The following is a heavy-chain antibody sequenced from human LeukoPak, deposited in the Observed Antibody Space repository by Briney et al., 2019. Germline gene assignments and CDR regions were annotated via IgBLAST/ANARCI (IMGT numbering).Heavy chain of an antibody. J-gene: IGHJ6*02. CDR2: IWYDGSNK. V-gene: IGHV3-33*01. D-gene: IGHD6-13*01. CDR3: ARDQGIAAAGVPKSRYGMDV. Sequence: GGSLRLSCAASGFTFSSYGMHWVRQAPGKGLEWVAVIWYDGSNKYYADSVKGRFTISRDNSKNTLYLQMNSLRAEDTAVYYCARDQGIAAAGVPKSRYGMDVRGQGTTVTVSS. CDR1: GFTFSSYG.